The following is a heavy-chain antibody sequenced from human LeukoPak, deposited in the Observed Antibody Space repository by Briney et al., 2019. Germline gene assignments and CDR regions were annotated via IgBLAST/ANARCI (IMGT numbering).Heavy chain of an antibody. CDR3: AREPNSGYYYYMDV. D-gene: IGHD4-23*01. J-gene: IGHJ6*03. Sequence: SVKVSCKASGGTFSSYAISWVRQAPGQGLEWMGGIIPIFGTANYAQKFQGRVTIAADESTSTAYMELSSLRSEDTAVYYCAREPNSGYYYYMDVWGKGTTVTVSS. V-gene: IGHV1-69*13. CDR1: GGTFSSYA. CDR2: IIPIFGTA.